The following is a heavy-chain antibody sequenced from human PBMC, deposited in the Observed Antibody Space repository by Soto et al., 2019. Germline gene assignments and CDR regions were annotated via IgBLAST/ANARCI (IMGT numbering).Heavy chain of an antibody. V-gene: IGHV3-30*18. CDR1: GFTFSSYG. J-gene: IGHJ6*02. Sequence: QVQLVESGGGVVQPGRSLRLSCAASGFTFSSYGMHWFRQAPGKGLEWVAVISHDGSNKYFADSVKGRFTISRDNSQNTLYLQMNSLRAEDTAVYYCAKQLRAVAGYLHGMDVWGQGTTVTVSS. D-gene: IGHD6-19*01. CDR2: ISHDGSNK. CDR3: AKQLRAVAGYLHGMDV.